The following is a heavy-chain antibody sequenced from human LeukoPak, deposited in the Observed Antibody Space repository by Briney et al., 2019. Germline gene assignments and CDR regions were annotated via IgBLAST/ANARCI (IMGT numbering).Heavy chain of an antibody. D-gene: IGHD1-14*01. CDR1: GFTFSSYA. CDR2: VSASGGRT. Sequence: GGSLRLSCADSGFTFSSYAMSWVRQAPGKGLEWVSAVSASGGRTYYADSVKGRFTISRDNSKNTLYVQMNSLRVEDTAVYYCAKEGPGPCVEYWGQGALVTVSS. CDR3: AKEGPGPCVEY. V-gene: IGHV3-23*01. J-gene: IGHJ4*02.